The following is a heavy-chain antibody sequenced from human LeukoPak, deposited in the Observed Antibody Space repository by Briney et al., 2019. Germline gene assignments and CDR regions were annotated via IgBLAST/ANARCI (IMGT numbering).Heavy chain of an antibody. CDR3: ARALGAPYGMDV. CDR1: GAFITNSNW. V-gene: IGHV4-4*02. CDR2: IYHSGST. J-gene: IGHJ6*04. Sequence: SETLSLTCAVSGAFITNSNWWSWVRQPPGKGLEWIGEIYHSGSTNYNPSLKSRVTISVDKSKNEFSLNLSSVTAADTVVYYCARALGAPYGMDVWGKGTTVTVSS. D-gene: IGHD3-16*01.